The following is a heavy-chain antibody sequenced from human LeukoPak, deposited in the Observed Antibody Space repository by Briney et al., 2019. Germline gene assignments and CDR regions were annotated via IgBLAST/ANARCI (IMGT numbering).Heavy chain of an antibody. V-gene: IGHV4-34*01. CDR2: INHSGST. CDR3: ARAQRRNIVVVITRGAFDI. CDR1: GGSFSGYY. D-gene: IGHD3-22*01. J-gene: IGHJ3*02. Sequence: SETLSLTCAVYGGSFSGYYWSWIRQPPGKGLEWIGEINHSGSTNYNPSLKSRVTISVDTSKNQFSLKLSSVTAADTAVYYCARAQRRNIVVVITRGAFDIWGQGTMVTVSS.